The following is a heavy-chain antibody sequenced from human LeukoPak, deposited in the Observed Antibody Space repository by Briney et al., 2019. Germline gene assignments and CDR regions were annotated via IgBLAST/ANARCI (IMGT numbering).Heavy chain of an antibody. D-gene: IGHD3-3*01. V-gene: IGHV4-61*02. CDR2: IYTSGST. CDR3: ARDYGVWSGYYNWCDP. CDR1: GGSITSGSYY. Sequence: TLSLTCIVSGGSITSGSYYWSWLRQPAGKGLESIVSIYTSGSTNYNPALNRRVTISVDTSKNQFSLKLSSVTAADTAVYYCARDYGVWSGYYNWCDPWGQGTLVTVSS. J-gene: IGHJ5*02.